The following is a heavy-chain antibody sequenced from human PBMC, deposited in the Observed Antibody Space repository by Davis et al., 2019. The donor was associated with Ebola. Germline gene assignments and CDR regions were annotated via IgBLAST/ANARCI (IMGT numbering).Heavy chain of an antibody. CDR1: GGSVSSGGHY. J-gene: IGHJ6*04. D-gene: IGHD3-9*01. V-gene: IGHV4-61*08. CDR2: IYYSGST. Sequence: MPSETLSLTCTVSGGSVSSGGHYWSWIRQPPGTGLEWIGYIYYSGSTTYNPSLKSRVTISVDTSKNQFSLKLSSVTAADTAVYYCARAYYDILTGQYYYGMDVWGKGTTVTVSS. CDR3: ARAYYDILTGQYYYGMDV.